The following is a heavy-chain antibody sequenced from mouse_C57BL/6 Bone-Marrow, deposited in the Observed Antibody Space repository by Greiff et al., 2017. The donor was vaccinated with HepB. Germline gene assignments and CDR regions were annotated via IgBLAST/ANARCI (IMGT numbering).Heavy chain of an antibody. CDR1: GYTFTSYG. CDR3: ARERDYYGSSHYAMDY. CDR2: IYPRSGNT. Sequence: QVQLKQSGAELARPGASVKLSCKASGYTFTSYGISWVKQRTGQGLEWIGEIYPRSGNTYYNEKFKGKATLTADKSSSTAYMELRSLTSEDSAVYFCARERDYYGSSHYAMDYWGQGTSVTVSS. D-gene: IGHD1-1*01. V-gene: IGHV1-81*01. J-gene: IGHJ4*01.